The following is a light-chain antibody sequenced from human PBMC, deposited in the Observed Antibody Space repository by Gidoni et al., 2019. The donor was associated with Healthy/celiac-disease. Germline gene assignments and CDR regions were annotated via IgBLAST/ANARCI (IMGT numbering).Light chain of an antibody. V-gene: IGKV1-39*01. Sequence: DIQMTQSPSSLSASVGDRVTITCRASQSIRSYLNWYQQKPGKAPKLLIYAASSLQSGVPSRFSGSGSGTDFTLTISSLQPEDFATDYCQQSYSTPFTFGPGTKVDIK. CDR1: QSIRSY. CDR2: AAS. J-gene: IGKJ3*01. CDR3: QQSYSTPFT.